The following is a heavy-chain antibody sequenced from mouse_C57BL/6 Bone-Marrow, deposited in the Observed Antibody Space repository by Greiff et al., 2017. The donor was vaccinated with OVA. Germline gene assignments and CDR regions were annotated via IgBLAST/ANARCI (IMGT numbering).Heavy chain of an antibody. CDR3: ARHEWLLRYAMDY. J-gene: IGHJ4*01. Sequence: EVKLVESGGDLVKPGGSLKLSCAASGFTFSSYGMSWVRQTPDKRLEWVATISSGGSYTYYPDSVKGRFTISRDHATNTLYLQMSSLKSEDTAMYYCARHEWLLRYAMDYWGQGTSVTVSS. V-gene: IGHV5-6*01. CDR2: ISSGGSYT. CDR1: GFTFSSYG. D-gene: IGHD2-3*01.